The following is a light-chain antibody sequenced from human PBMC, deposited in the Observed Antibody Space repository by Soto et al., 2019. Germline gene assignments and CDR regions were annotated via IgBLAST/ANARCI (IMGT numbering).Light chain of an antibody. CDR3: QQYDTWPT. Sequence: EIVMTQSPGTLSVSTGQGATLSCRASHSVDSNLAWYQQKPGQAPRLLIYGASTRPTGIPDRFSGSGSGTEFTLTISSLQSEDFAVYYCQQYDTWPTFGPGTKVEIK. V-gene: IGKV3D-15*01. CDR2: GAS. CDR1: HSVDSN. J-gene: IGKJ3*01.